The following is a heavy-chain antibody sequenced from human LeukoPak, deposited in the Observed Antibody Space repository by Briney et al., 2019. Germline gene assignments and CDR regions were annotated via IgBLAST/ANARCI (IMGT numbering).Heavy chain of an antibody. CDR2: ISGSGGST. J-gene: IGHJ5*02. D-gene: IGHD2-15*01. CDR3: ARASRAATSWFDP. CDR1: GFTFSSYG. V-gene: IGHV3-23*01. Sequence: TGGSLRLSCAASGFTFSSYGMSWVRQAPGKGLEWVSAISGSGGSTYYADSVKGRFTISRDNAKNTLYLQMNSLRAEDTAVYYCARASRAATSWFDPWGQGTLVTVSS.